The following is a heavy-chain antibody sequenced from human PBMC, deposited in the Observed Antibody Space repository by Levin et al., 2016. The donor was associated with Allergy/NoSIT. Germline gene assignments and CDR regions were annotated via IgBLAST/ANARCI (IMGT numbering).Heavy chain of an antibody. J-gene: IGHJ4*02. D-gene: IGHD4-23*01. CDR2: IHSDGTT. V-gene: IGHV3-66*01. Sequence: GGSLRLSCAVSGFTVSSNYMNWVRQAPGKGLECVSVIHSDGTTHYADSVKGRFTISRDTSRNTLYLQMDSLRADDTALYYCARGGGGGNPNDYWGQGTLVTVSS. CDR1: GFTVSSNY. CDR3: ARGGGGGNPNDY.